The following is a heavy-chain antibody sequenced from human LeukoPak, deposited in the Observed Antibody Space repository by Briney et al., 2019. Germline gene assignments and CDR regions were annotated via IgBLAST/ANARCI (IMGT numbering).Heavy chain of an antibody. J-gene: IGHJ5*02. V-gene: IGHV4-59*01. Sequence: SETLSLTCTVSGGSISSYYWSWIRQPPGKGLEWIGYIYYSGSTNYNPSLKSRVTISVDTSKNQFSLKLSSVTAADTAVYYCAREKYSSGGYNWFDPWGQGTLVTVS. CDR2: IYYSGST. D-gene: IGHD6-19*01. CDR3: AREKYSSGGYNWFDP. CDR1: GGSISSYY.